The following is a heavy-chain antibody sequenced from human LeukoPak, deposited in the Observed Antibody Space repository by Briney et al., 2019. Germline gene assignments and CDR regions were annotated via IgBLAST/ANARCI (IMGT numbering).Heavy chain of an antibody. CDR2: IYYSGAT. CDR1: GGSISNSRYY. CDR3: ATLNTDGWYFYN. J-gene: IGHJ4*02. V-gene: IGHV4-39*01. D-gene: IGHD5-24*01. Sequence: PSETLSLTCSVSGGSISNSRYYWGWLRQPPGKGLERIGSIYYSGATNSNPSLRSRLTISVDTSKNQFSLKLGSVTAADAAVYYCATLNTDGWYFYNWGQGTLVTVSS.